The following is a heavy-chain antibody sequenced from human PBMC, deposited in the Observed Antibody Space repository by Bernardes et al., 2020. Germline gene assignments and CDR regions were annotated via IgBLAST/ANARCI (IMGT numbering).Heavy chain of an antibody. V-gene: IGHV3-23*01. CDR2: ISCSGGST. CDR3: AKGGRFLEWLLLGY. J-gene: IGHJ4*02. CDR1: GFTFSSDA. D-gene: IGHD3-3*01. Sequence: GGSLRLSCAASGFTFSSDAMSWVRQAPGKGLEWVSAISCSGGSTYYADSVKGRFTISRDNSKNTLYLQMNSLRAEDTAVYYCAKGGRFLEWLLLGYWGQGTLVTVSS.